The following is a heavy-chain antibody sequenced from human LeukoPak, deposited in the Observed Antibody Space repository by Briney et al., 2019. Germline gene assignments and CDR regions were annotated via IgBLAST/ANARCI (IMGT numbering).Heavy chain of an antibody. J-gene: IGHJ4*02. CDR2: IYYSGST. CDR3: VRTYDSSGYYAY. CDR1: GGSISSYY. V-gene: IGHV4-59*08. Sequence: SETLSLTCTVSGGSISSYYWSWIRQPPGKGLEWIGYIYYSGSTNYNPSLKSRVAISVDTSKNQFSLKLSSVTAADTAVYYCVRTYDSSGYYAYWGQGTLVTVSS. D-gene: IGHD3-22*01.